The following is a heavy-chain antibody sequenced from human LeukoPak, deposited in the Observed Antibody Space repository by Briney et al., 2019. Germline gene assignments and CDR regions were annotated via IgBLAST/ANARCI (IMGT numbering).Heavy chain of an antibody. CDR3: ARVVATVTTIERHFDY. D-gene: IGHD4-17*01. Sequence: SETLSLTCTVSGGSISSGGYYWRWIRQHPGKGLEWIGYIYYSGSTYYNPSLKSRVTISVDTSKNQFSLKLSSVTGADTAGYYCARVVATVTTIERHFDYWGQGTLVTVSS. J-gene: IGHJ4*02. V-gene: IGHV4-31*03. CDR2: IYYSGST. CDR1: GGSISSGGYY.